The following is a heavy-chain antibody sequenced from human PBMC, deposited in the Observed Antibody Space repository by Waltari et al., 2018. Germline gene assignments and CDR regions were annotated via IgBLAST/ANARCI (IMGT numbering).Heavy chain of an antibody. CDR3: ATEVVGYGSNWYFDY. J-gene: IGHJ4*02. Sequence: QVQLEQSGAEVKKPGASVKVSCKVSGYTLSEISMHWVRQAPGKGLEWMGGFDHEDGETIYAQKLQGRVTVTEDTSTDTAYMELNSLRSEDTAVYYCATEVVGYGSNWYFDYWGQGTLVTVSS. V-gene: IGHV1-24*01. CDR2: FDHEDGET. CDR1: GYTLSEIS. D-gene: IGHD6-13*01.